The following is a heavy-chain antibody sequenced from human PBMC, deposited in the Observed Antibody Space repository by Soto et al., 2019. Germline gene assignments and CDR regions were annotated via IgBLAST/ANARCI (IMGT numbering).Heavy chain of an antibody. CDR1: GGSFSGYY. Sequence: PSETLSLTCAVYGGSFSGYYWSWIRQPPGRGLEWIGEINHSGSTNYNPSLKSRVTISVDTSKNQFSLKLSSVTAADTAVYYCARGEGWLRKSLWYYWGQGTLVTVSS. CDR3: ARGEGWLRKSLWYY. D-gene: IGHD5-12*01. CDR2: INHSGST. V-gene: IGHV4-34*01. J-gene: IGHJ4*02.